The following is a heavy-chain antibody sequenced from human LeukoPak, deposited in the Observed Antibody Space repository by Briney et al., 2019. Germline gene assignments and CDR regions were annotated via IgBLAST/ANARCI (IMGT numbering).Heavy chain of an antibody. D-gene: IGHD3-9*01. CDR2: ISSSSSTI. CDR3: ASRYYDILTGYYPY. J-gene: IGHJ4*02. Sequence: GGSLRLSCAASGFTFSSYSMNWVRQAPGKGLEWVSYISSSSSTIYYADSVKGRFTISRDNAKNSLYLQMNSLRAEDTAVYYCASRYYDILTGYYPYWGQGTLVTVSS. V-gene: IGHV3-48*01. CDR1: GFTFSSYS.